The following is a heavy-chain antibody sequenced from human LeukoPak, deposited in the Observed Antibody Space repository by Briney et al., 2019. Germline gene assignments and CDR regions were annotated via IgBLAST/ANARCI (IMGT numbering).Heavy chain of an antibody. J-gene: IGHJ4*02. V-gene: IGHV1-2*02. CDR2: INPNSGDT. Sequence: ASVKVSCKASGYTITGYYIHWVRQAPGQGLEWMGWINPNSGDTNYAQTFQGRVTMTRDTSINTAFMELSRLRSDDTAVYYCARDRHWNQGNFDYWGQGNLVTVSS. D-gene: IGHD1-1*01. CDR1: GYTITGYY. CDR3: ARDRHWNQGNFDY.